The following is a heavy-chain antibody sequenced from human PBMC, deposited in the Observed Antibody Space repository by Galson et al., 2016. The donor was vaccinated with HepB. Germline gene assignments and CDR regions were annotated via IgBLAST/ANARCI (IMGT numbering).Heavy chain of an antibody. CDR3: ARVSGNAFDI. J-gene: IGHJ3*02. CDR2: INHSGTT. V-gene: IGHV4-31*03. Sequence: TLSLTCSVAAGSISSGGYYWSWIRQHPGKGLEWIGYINHSGTTYYNPSLSSRAAISVDTSKNQFSLEVSSVTAADTAVYYSARVSGNAFDIWGHGTMVTVSS. CDR1: AGSISSGGYY.